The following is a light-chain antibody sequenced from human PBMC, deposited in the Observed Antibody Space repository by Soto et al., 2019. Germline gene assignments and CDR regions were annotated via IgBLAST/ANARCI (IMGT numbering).Light chain of an antibody. CDR2: GTS. J-gene: IGKJ2*01. CDR1: QSLSNNY. CDR3: QQYGSSPXX. Sequence: EIVLTQSPGTRSLSPGERATLSCRASQSLSNNYLAWYQQKPGQAPRLLIYGTSSRATGIPDRFSGSGSGTDFTLTISRLEPEDFAVYXXQQYGSSPXXXGXGTKLEIK. V-gene: IGKV3-20*01.